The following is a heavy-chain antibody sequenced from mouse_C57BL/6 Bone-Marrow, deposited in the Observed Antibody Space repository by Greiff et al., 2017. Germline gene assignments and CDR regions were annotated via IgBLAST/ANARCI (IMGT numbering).Heavy chain of an antibody. V-gene: IGHV3-6*01. CDR1: GYSITSGYY. Sequence: EVKLQESGPGLVKPSQSLSLTCSVTGYSITSGYYWNWIRQFPGNKLEWMGYISYDGSNNYNPSLKNRISITRDTSKNQFFLKLNSVTTEDTATYYCARDGWLLSYYYAMDYWGQGTSVTVSS. CDR3: ARDGWLLSYYYAMDY. CDR2: ISYDGSN. J-gene: IGHJ4*01. D-gene: IGHD2-3*01.